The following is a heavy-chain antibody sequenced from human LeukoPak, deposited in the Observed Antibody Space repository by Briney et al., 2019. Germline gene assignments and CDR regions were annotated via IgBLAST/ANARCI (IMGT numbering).Heavy chain of an antibody. V-gene: IGHV1-2*02. CDR2: IDPKSGGP. CDR1: GYTFIAYY. D-gene: IGHD2-15*01. J-gene: IGHJ4*02. CDR3: ARGDCSGGNCYFDF. Sequence: ASVKVSCKASGYTFIAYYIHWVRQAPGQGLEWMGWIDPKSGGPNYAQKFHGRVTMTSDTSINTAYMELSRLRSDDTVMYYCARGDCSGGNCYFDFWGQGTLVTVST.